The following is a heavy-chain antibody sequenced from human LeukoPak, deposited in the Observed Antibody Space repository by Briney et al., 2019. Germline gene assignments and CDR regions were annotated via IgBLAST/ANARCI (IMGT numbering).Heavy chain of an antibody. D-gene: IGHD2/OR15-2a*01. J-gene: IGHJ4*02. CDR1: GFTFSSYW. CDR2: IKQDGSER. Sequence: GGSLRLSCAASGFTFSSYWMTWVRQAPGKGLEWVASIKQDGSERNCVDSVKGRFTISRDNAKNSLYLQMNSLRDEDTAVYYCARTRLSCDCWGQGTLVTVSS. V-gene: IGHV3-7*01. CDR3: ARTRLSCDC.